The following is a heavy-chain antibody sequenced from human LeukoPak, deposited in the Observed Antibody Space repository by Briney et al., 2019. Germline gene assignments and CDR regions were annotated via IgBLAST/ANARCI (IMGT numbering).Heavy chain of an antibody. Sequence: PSETLSLTCTVSGGSISSYYWSWIRLPPGKGLEWIGYIYYSGSTNYNPSLKSRVTISVDTSKNQLSLKVNSVTAADTAVYYCAKQRGSSSWPDVFDIWGQGTMVTVSS. CDR3: AKQRGSSSWPDVFDI. V-gene: IGHV4-59*08. CDR1: GGSISSYY. D-gene: IGHD6-13*01. CDR2: IYYSGST. J-gene: IGHJ3*02.